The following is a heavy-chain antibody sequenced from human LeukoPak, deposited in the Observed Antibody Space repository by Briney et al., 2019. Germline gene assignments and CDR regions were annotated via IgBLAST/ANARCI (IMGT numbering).Heavy chain of an antibody. CDR2: ITTKSDGGTT. CDR3: ARQVRGDGRGGFDP. D-gene: IGHD2-21*02. V-gene: IGHV3-15*01. J-gene: IGHJ5*02. CDR1: GLTFSNAW. Sequence: PGGSLRLSCAVSGLTFSNAWMTWVRQAPGKGLEWVGRITTKSDGGTTDYAAPVRGRFTITRDDSKSTLNLQMDSLRAEDTAVYYCARQVRGDGRGGFDPWGQGTLVTVSS.